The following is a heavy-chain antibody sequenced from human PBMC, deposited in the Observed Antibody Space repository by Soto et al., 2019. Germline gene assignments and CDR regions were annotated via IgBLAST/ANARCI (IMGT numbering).Heavy chain of an antibody. CDR1: GFTFSSYA. CDR2: ISYDGSNK. Sequence: QVQLVESGGGVVQPGRSLRLSCAASGFTFSSYAMHWVRQAPGKGLEWVAVISYDGSNKYYADSVKGRFTISRDNSKNTLYLQMKSLRAEDTAVYYCARNRIAAAGTESHYWGQGTLVTVSS. V-gene: IGHV3-30-3*01. D-gene: IGHD6-13*01. J-gene: IGHJ4*02. CDR3: ARNRIAAAGTESHY.